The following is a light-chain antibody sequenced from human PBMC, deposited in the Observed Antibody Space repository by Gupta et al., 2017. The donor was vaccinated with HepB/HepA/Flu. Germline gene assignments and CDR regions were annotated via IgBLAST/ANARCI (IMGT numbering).Light chain of an antibody. CDR2: DES. V-gene: IGKV3-11*01. CDR3: QQRSNWLT. J-gene: IGKJ4*01. Sequence: EIVLTQSPATLSLSPGERATLSCRASQSVRHYLAWYQQKPGQAPRLLIYDESKRATGIPARFSGSGSGTDFTLTISSLEPEDFAVYYCQQRSNWLTFGGGTKVEIK. CDR1: QSVRHY.